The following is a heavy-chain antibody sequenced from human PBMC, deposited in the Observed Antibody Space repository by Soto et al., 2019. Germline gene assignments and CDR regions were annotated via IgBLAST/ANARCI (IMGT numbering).Heavy chain of an antibody. Sequence: PVKVSCKASGYTFTSYVISWVRQSPGQGLEWMGWISAYNGNTNYEQKLQGRVTMTTDTSTSTAYMELRSLRSDDTAVYYCARPLKRDTAMVRDLYYWGEGTLVTVSS. V-gene: IGHV1-18*01. CDR1: GYTFTSYV. CDR3: ARPLKRDTAMVRDLYY. J-gene: IGHJ4*02. D-gene: IGHD5-18*01. CDR2: ISAYNGNT.